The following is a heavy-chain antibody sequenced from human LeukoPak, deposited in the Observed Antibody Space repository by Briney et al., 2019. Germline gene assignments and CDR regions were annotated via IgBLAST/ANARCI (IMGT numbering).Heavy chain of an antibody. CDR3: ARHGYCSSTSCYTDFDY. CDR2: IKQDGGEK. J-gene: IGHJ4*02. CDR1: GFTFSSYW. D-gene: IGHD2-2*02. Sequence: GGSLRLSCAASGFTFSSYWMSWVRQAPGKGLEWVANIKQDGGEKYYVDSVKGRFTISRDNAKNSLYLQTNSLRAEDTAVYYCARHGYCSSTSCYTDFDYWGQGSLVTVSS. V-gene: IGHV3-7*01.